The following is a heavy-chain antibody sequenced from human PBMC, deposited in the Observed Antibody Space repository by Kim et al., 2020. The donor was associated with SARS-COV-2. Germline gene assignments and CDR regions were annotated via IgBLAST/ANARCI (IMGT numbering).Heavy chain of an antibody. J-gene: IGHJ3*01. CDR2: KSDGGTT. CDR3: TTGTV. V-gene: IGHV3-15*01. Sequence: KSDGGTTEYAAPVKGSFTNSRDDSKNTLYLQMNSLKTEDTAVYYCTTGTVWGQGTMVTVSS.